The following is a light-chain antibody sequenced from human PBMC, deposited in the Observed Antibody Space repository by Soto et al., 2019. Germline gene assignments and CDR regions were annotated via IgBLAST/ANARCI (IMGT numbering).Light chain of an antibody. V-gene: IGKV3-11*01. CDR3: QQRNTRPPT. Sequence: IELTQSPATLYLSPGERATLSCRASQSVSSYLAWYQQKPGQPPRLLIYDVSNRATVIPARFSGSGSGTDFTLTISSLEPEDSAVYYCQQRNTRPPTFGHGTRLEIK. CDR1: QSVSSY. J-gene: IGKJ5*01. CDR2: DVS.